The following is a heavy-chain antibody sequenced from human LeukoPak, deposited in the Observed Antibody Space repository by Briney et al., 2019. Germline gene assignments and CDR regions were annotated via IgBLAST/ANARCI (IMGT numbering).Heavy chain of an antibody. J-gene: IGHJ4*02. D-gene: IGHD3-10*01. V-gene: IGHV3-21*05. CDR2: ITSSSSYT. CDR3: ARDYYGSGSIDY. CDR1: GFTFSSYS. Sequence: GGSLRLSCAASGFTFSSYSMNWVRQAPGKGLEWVSYITSSSSYTNHADSVKGRFTISRDNAKNSLYLQMNSLRAEDTAVYYCARDYYGSGSIDYWGQGTLVTVSS.